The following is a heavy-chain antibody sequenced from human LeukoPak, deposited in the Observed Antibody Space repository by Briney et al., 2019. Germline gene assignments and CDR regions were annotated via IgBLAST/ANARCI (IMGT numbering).Heavy chain of an antibody. CDR3: ARLELGIGRQGWFDP. Sequence: SETLSLTCTVSGGSISSYYWSWFRQPPGKGLEGIGYIYYSGSTNYNPSLKSRVTISVDTSRNQFSLKLSSVTAADTAVYYCARLELGIGRQGWFDPWGQGTLVTVSS. J-gene: IGHJ5*02. CDR1: GGSISSYY. CDR2: IYYSGST. D-gene: IGHD7-27*01. V-gene: IGHV4-59*08.